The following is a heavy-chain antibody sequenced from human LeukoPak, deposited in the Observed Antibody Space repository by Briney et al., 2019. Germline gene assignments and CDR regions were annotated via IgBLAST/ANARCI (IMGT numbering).Heavy chain of an antibody. J-gene: IGHJ6*04. CDR2: ISSSGSTI. Sequence: GGALRLSCAASGFTFSSYGMNWVRQAPGKGLEWVSYISSSGSTIYYADSVKGRFTISRDNAKNSLYLQMNSLRAEDTAVYYCAELGITMIGGVWGKGTTVTISS. CDR1: GFTFSSYG. CDR3: AELGITMIGGV. V-gene: IGHV3-48*04. D-gene: IGHD3-10*02.